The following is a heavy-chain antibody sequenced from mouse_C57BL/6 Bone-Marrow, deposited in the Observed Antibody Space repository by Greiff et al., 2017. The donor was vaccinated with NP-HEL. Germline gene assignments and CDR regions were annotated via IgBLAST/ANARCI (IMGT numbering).Heavy chain of an antibody. Sequence: QVQLQQPGAELVMPGASVKLSCKASGYTFTSYWMHWVKQSPGQGLEWIGEIDPSDSYTTYNQKFKGKSTLTVDKSSSTAYMQLSSLTSEDSAVYYCESEDYGWYGDVWGTGTTVTVSS. CDR2: IDPSDSYT. V-gene: IGHV1-69*01. CDR3: ESEDYGWYGDV. J-gene: IGHJ1*03. CDR1: GYTFTSYW. D-gene: IGHD2-4*01.